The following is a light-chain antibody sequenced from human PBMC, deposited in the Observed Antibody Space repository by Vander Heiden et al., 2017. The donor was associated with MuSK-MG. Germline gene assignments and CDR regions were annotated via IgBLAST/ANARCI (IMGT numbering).Light chain of an antibody. V-gene: IGKV3-11*01. Sequence: DIVLTQSPATLSLSPGERATLSCRASHSLNNYLAWYQQRPGQAPRLLIYDASNRAPGIPARFCGSGSGTDFTLTISRLEPEDFAVYFCQHRDNWLFTFGPGTKVEIK. CDR1: HSLNNY. CDR2: DAS. J-gene: IGKJ3*01. CDR3: QHRDNWLFT.